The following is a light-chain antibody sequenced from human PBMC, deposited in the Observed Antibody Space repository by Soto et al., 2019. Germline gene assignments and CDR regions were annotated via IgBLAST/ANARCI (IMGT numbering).Light chain of an antibody. CDR3: LLTYSSVRV. J-gene: IGLJ3*02. Sequence: QAVVTQEPSLTVSPGGTVTLTCGSSTGAVTNGHYPYWFQQKPGQAPRTLIYDTTNKHSWTPARFSGSLLGGKAALTLSGAQPEDEAEYYCLLTYSSVRVFGGGTKLTVL. V-gene: IGLV7-46*01. CDR1: TGAVTNGHY. CDR2: DTT.